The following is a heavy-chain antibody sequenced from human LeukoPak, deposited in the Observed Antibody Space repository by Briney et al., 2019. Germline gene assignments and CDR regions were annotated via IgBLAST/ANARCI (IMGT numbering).Heavy chain of an antibody. J-gene: IGHJ6*03. CDR1: GYTFTSYG. V-gene: IGHV1-18*01. CDR3: ARGRPRYHYYYMDV. CDR2: ISAYNGNT. Sequence: ASVKVSCKASGYTFTSYGISGVRQAPGQGLEWMGWISAYNGNTNYAQKLQGRVTMTTDTSTSTAYMELRSLRSEDTAVYYCARGRPRYHYYYMDVWGKGTTVTVSS.